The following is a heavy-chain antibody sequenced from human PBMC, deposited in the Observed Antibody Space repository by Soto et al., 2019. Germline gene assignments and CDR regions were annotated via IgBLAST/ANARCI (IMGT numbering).Heavy chain of an antibody. Sequence: GGSLRLSCAASGFTFSSYGMHWVRQAPGKGLEWVAVIRYDGSNENYADSVKGRFSISRDNSKNTLYVEMNSLRAEDTAVYYCARGSGNYYYGMDVWGQGTTVTVSS. CDR1: GFTFSSYG. D-gene: IGHD3-10*01. CDR2: IRYDGSNE. V-gene: IGHV3-33*01. CDR3: ARGSGNYYYGMDV. J-gene: IGHJ6*02.